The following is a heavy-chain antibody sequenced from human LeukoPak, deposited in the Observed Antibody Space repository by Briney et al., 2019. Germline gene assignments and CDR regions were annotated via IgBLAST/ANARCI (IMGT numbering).Heavy chain of an antibody. CDR3: ARRGYSSSSNAFDI. CDR1: GGSISSYY. Sequence: SETLSLTCTVSGGSISSYYWSWIRQPPGKGLEWIGYIYYSGSTNYNPSLKSRVTISVDTSKNQFSLKLSSVTAADTAVYYCARRGYSSSSNAFDIWGQGTMVTVSS. CDR2: IYYSGST. D-gene: IGHD6-6*01. J-gene: IGHJ3*02. V-gene: IGHV4-59*08.